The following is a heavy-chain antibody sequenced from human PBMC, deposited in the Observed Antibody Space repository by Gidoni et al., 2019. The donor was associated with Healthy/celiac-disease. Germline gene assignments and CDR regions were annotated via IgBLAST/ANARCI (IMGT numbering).Heavy chain of an antibody. CDR2: ISGSGGST. CDR3: AKASLAAAGTVYFQH. Sequence: EVQLLESGGGLVQPGGSLRLSCSASGFTFSRYAISWVRQAPGKGLEWVSAISGSGGSTYYADSVKGRFTIARDNSKNTLYLQMNSLRAEDTAVYYCAKASLAAAGTVYFQHWGQGTLVTVSS. D-gene: IGHD6-13*01. J-gene: IGHJ1*01. CDR1: GFTFSRYA. V-gene: IGHV3-23*01.